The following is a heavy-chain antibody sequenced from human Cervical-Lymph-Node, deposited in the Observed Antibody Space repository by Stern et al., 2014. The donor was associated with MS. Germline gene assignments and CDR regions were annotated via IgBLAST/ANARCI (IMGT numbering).Heavy chain of an antibody. J-gene: IGHJ4*02. D-gene: IGHD3-16*01. CDR2: SYHSGST. Sequence: QLQLQESGPGLVKPSQTLSLTCTVSGGSISSVGYYWTWIRQPPGKGLAWIGYSYHSGSTYYNPSLKSRASISVDTSKNQFSLKVTSVTAADTALYYCARSDRLWGSIDYWGQGTLVTVSS. V-gene: IGHV4-31*03. CDR3: ARSDRLWGSIDY. CDR1: GGSISSVGYY.